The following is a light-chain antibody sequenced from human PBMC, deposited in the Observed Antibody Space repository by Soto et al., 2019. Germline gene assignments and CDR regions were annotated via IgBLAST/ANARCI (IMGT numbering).Light chain of an antibody. CDR2: SAS. V-gene: IGKV1-27*01. Sequence: DIQMTQSPSSLSASVGDRVTITCRASQDISVYLAWYQQKPGQVPKLLIYSASTLQSGVPSRFSGSGSGTDFPRTISSLQPEEVATYYCQKFNTAPLTFGQGTRLEI. CDR1: QDISVY. CDR3: QKFNTAPLT. J-gene: IGKJ5*01.